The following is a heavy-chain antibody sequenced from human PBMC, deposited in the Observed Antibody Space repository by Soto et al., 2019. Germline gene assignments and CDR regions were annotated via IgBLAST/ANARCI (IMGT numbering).Heavy chain of an antibody. CDR3: ARQAVSSGRNFDY. CDR1: GYSFTSYW. V-gene: IGHV5-51*01. J-gene: IGHJ4*02. CDR2: IYPGDSDA. Sequence: GESLKISCKGSGYSFTSYWVGWVRQMPGKGLEWMGIIYPGDSDARYSPPFQGQVNISADKSISTAYLQWSSLKASDTAMYYCARQAVSSGRNFDYWGQGTLVTVSS.